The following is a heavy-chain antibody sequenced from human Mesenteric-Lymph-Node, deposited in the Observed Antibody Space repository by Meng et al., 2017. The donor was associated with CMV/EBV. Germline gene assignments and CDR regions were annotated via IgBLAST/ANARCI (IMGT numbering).Heavy chain of an antibody. CDR3: ARKYERDYDILTGYSTLDY. CDR1: GFTFSSSW. CDR2: ISYNGNNK. J-gene: IGHJ4*02. Sequence: GGSLRLSCAASGFTFSSSWMHWVCQAPEKGLEWVAVISYNGNNKYYADSVKGRFTISKDNSKNTLYLQMNSLRPEDTAVYYCARKYERDYDILTGYSTLDYWGQGTLVTVSS. D-gene: IGHD3-9*01. V-gene: IGHV3-30-3*01.